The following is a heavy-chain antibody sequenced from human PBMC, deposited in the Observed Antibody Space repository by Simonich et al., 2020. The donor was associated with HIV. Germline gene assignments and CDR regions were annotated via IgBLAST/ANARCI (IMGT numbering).Heavy chain of an antibody. J-gene: IGHJ4*02. CDR3: ARGFYQRLYYFDY. V-gene: IGHV4-34*01. CDR2: INHSGST. Sequence: QVQLQQWGAGLLKPSETLSLTCAVYGGSFSGNHWSGIRQPPGKGLEWVGEINHSGSTNYNPSLKSRVTISVDTSKNQFSLKLSSVTAADTAVYYCARGFYQRLYYFDYWGQGTLVTVSS. D-gene: IGHD2-2*01. CDR1: GGSFSGNH.